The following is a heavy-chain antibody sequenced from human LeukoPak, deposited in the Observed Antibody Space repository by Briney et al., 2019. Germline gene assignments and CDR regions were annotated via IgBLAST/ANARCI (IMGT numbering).Heavy chain of an antibody. CDR3: ARDNLPSYSSSWYGWFDP. Sequence: PGRSLRLSCAASGFTFSSYAMHWVRQAPGKGLEWVAVISYDGSNKYYADSVKGRFTISRDNSKNTLYLQMNSLRAEDTAVYYCARDNLPSYSSSWYGWFDPWGQGTLVTVSS. CDR2: ISYDGSNK. CDR1: GFTFSSYA. D-gene: IGHD6-13*01. V-gene: IGHV3-30*04. J-gene: IGHJ5*02.